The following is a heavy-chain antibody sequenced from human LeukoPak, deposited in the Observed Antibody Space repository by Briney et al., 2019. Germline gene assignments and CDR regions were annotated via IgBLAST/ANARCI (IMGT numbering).Heavy chain of an antibody. Sequence: PGGSLRLSCAASGFTFSSYGMHWVRQAPGKGLEWVAFIRYDGSNKCYADSVKGRFTISRDNSKNTLYLQMNSLRAEDTAVYYCARHPKQWELRPNGAFDIWGQGTMVTVSS. CDR3: ARHPKQWELRPNGAFDI. CDR1: GFTFSSYG. V-gene: IGHV3-30*02. J-gene: IGHJ3*02. CDR2: IRYDGSNK. D-gene: IGHD1-26*01.